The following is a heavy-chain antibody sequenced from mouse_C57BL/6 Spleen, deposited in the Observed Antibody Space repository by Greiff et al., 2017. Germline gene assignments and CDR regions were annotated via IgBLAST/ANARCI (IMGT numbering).Heavy chain of an antibody. D-gene: IGHD2-4*01. J-gene: IGHJ2*01. Sequence: QVQLQQPGAELVRPGSSVKLSCKVSGYTFTSYWMHWVKQRHLQGLEWIGNIDPSDSETHYNQKFKDKATLTVDKSSSTAYMQLSSLTSEDSAVYYCARMGNYDDYWGQGTTLTVSS. CDR1: GYTFTSYW. V-gene: IGHV1-52*01. CDR3: ARMGNYDDY. CDR2: IDPSDSET.